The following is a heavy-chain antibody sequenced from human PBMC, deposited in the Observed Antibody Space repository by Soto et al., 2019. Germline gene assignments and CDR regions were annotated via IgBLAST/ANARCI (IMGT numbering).Heavy chain of an antibody. CDR3: WRNDCDESTNF. CDR1: GYIFTSYG. V-gene: IGHV1-18*04. D-gene: IGHD2-21*02. CDR2: IASHDGST. J-gene: IGHJ4*02. Sequence: QVQLIQSAPEVKRPGASLRVSCRASGYIFTSYGLNWVRRAPGQGLEWMGRIASHDGSTVSAQSFQGRLTLTRDTFTNTAYLELGALTSDDTCLYFCWRNDCDESTNFWGQGTLVTVSS.